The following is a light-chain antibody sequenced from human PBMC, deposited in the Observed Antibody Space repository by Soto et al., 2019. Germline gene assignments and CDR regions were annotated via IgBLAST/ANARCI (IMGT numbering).Light chain of an antibody. J-gene: IGLJ1*01. CDR3: NSYTSKSTGV. CDR1: SSDVGGYNY. Sequence: QSALTQPASESGSPGQSITISCTGTSSDVGGYNYVSWYQQHPGKAPKLIIYEVSNRPSGVSNRFSGSKSGNTASLTISGLQAEDEADYYCNSYTSKSTGVFGTGTKVTLL. V-gene: IGLV2-14*01. CDR2: EVS.